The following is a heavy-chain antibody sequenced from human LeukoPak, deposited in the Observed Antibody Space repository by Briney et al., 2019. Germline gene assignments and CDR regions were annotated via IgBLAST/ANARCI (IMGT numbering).Heavy chain of an antibody. CDR2: VSTSSSSI. J-gene: IGHJ4*02. CDR1: GFMFTRFT. V-gene: IGHV3-21*01. CDR3: ARESYGSDY. Sequence: GGSLRLSCAASGFMFTRFTMNWVRQAPGKGLEWVSSVSTSSSSIYYADSVKGRFTVSRDNAKNSLYLQMNSLRAEDTAVYYCARESYGSDYWGQGTLVTVSS. D-gene: IGHD5-18*01.